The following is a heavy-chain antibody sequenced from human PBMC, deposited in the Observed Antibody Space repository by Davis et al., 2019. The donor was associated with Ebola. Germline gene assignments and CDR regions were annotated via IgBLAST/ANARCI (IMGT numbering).Heavy chain of an antibody. CDR1: GGSISSYY. J-gene: IGHJ6*02. V-gene: IGHV4-59*01. CDR3: ARVIGHYDFWSGSISDYGLDV. Sequence: GSLRLSCTVSGGSISSYYWSWIRQPPGKGLEWIGYSYYSGSTNYNPSLKSRVTISVDTSKNQFSLKLSSVIAADTAVYYCARVIGHYDFWSGSISDYGLDVWGQGTTVTVSS. D-gene: IGHD3-3*01. CDR2: SYYSGST.